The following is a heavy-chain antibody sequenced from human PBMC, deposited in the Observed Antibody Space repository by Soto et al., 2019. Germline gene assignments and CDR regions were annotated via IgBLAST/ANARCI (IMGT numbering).Heavy chain of an antibody. J-gene: IGHJ6*02. Sequence: ASVKVSCKASGYTFTSYYMHWVRQAPGQGLEWMGIINPSGGSTSYAQKFQGRVTMTRDTSTSTVYMELSSLRSEDTAMYYCARDRGRLGANGRYYGMAVWGQGTTVTVSS. D-gene: IGHD1-26*01. CDR1: GYTFTSYY. CDR2: INPSGGST. V-gene: IGHV1-46*01. CDR3: ARDRGRLGANGRYYGMAV.